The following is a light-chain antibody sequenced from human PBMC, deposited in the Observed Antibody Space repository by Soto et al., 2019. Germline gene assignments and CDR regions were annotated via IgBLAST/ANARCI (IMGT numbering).Light chain of an antibody. J-gene: IGLJ1*01. CDR2: EVS. V-gene: IGLV2-14*01. CDR3: TSYASSRTLV. Sequence: QSALTQPASMSGSPGQSITISCTGTSSDVGGYNFVSWYQHHPGKAPKLMIYEVSKRPSGVSDRFSGSKSGNTASLTISGLQAEDEGDYYCTSYASSRTLVFGSGTKLTVL. CDR1: SSDVGGYNF.